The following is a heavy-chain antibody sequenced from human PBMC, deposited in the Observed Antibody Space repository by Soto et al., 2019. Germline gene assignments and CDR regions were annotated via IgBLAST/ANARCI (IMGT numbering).Heavy chain of an antibody. J-gene: IGHJ6*02. CDR3: ARVGYCSGGSCYGYYYYYGMDV. V-gene: IGHV4-31*03. D-gene: IGHD2-15*01. CDR1: GGSISRCGYY. Sequence: SETLSLTCPVSGGSISRCGYYWSWIRQHPGRGLEWIGYIYYSGSIYYNPYLKSRVTISVDTSKDQFSLDLSSVTAADTAVYYCARVGYCSGGSCYGYYYYYGMDVWGQGTTVTVSS. CDR2: IYYSGSI.